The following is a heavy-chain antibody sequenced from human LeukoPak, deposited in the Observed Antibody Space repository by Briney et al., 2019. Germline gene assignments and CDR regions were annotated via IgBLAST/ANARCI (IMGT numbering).Heavy chain of an antibody. D-gene: IGHD3-10*01. J-gene: IGHJ3*02. V-gene: IGHV4-39*07. CDR1: GGSISSSSYY. CDR2: IYYSGST. Sequence: PSETLSLTCTVSGGSISSSSYYWGWIRQPPGKGLEWIGSIYYSGSTYYNPSLKSRVTISVDTSKNQFSLKLSSVTAADTAVYYCARSVVSGSYFAFDIWGQGTMVTVSS. CDR3: ARSVVSGSYFAFDI.